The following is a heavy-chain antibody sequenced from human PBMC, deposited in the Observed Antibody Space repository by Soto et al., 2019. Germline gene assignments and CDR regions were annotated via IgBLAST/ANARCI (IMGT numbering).Heavy chain of an antibody. J-gene: IGHJ4*02. D-gene: IGHD5-18*01. CDR2: IYYSGST. V-gene: IGHV4-30-4*01. CDR1: GGSISSGGYS. CDR3: ASNSYGHTFYDY. Sequence: PSETLSLTCAVSGGSISSGGYSWSWIRQPPGKGLEWIGYIYYSGSTYYNPSLKSRVTISVDTSKNQFSLKLSSVTAADTAVYYCASNSYGHTFYDYWGQGTLVTVSS.